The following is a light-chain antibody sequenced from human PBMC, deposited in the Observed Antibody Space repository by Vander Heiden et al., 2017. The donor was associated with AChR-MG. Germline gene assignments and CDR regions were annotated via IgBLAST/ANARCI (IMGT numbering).Light chain of an antibody. CDR2: KAS. V-gene: IGKV1-5*03. CDR3: QQYKSYPYS. J-gene: IGKJ2*03. CDR1: QSISNW. Sequence: IQMTQSPSTLSASAGDSITITCRASQSISNWLAWYQQKPGKAPKLLIYKASSLETGVPSRFSGSGSGTEFTLTISSLQPDDSATYYCQQYKSYPYSFGQGTKLEIK.